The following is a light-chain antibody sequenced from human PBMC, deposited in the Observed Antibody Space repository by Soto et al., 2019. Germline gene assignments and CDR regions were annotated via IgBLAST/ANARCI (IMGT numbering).Light chain of an antibody. CDR2: GNN. CDR1: SSNIGAADD. Sequence: QSVLTQPPSLSGAPRLRVTISCTGSSSNIGAADDVHWYQQLPGTAPKLLLYGNNNRPSGVPDRFSGSKSGTSASLAITGLQAEDEAEYYCQSYDSSLSGWVFGGGTKLTVL. V-gene: IGLV1-40*01. CDR3: QSYDSSLSGWV. J-gene: IGLJ3*02.